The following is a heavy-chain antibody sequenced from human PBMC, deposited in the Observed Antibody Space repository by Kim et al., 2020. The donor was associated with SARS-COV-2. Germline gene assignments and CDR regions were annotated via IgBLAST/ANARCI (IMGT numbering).Heavy chain of an antibody. D-gene: IGHD5-18*01. Sequence: GGSLRLSCAASGFTFSSYTMNWVRQAPGKGLEWVSSITSSSYIYYADSVKGRFTISRDNAKNSLYLQMNSLRAEDTALYYCASGYSYGFEYFDYLGQGTL. CDR3: ASGYSYGFEYFDY. CDR2: ITSSSYI. CDR1: GFTFSSYT. J-gene: IGHJ4*02. V-gene: IGHV3-21*01.